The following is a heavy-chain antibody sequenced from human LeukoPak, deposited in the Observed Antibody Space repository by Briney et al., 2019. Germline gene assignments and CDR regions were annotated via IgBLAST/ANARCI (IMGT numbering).Heavy chain of an antibody. CDR2: IPTDDNPT. Sequence: AGGSLRLSCAASGFVFSNFVMHWVRQAPGKGLVWVSRIPTDDNPTNYADFVQGRFTISRDNAKNTLYLQMNNLRAEDTAVYYCARDHYFKIDYWGQGTLVTVSS. CDR1: GFVFSNFV. D-gene: IGHD2/OR15-2a*01. CDR3: ARDHYFKIDY. V-gene: IGHV3-74*01. J-gene: IGHJ4*02.